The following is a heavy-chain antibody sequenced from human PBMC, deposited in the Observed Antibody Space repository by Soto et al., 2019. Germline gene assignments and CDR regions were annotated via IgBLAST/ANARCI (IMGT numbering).Heavy chain of an antibody. CDR2: IWYDGSNK. J-gene: IGHJ6*02. D-gene: IGHD6-13*01. CDR3: AMSPHYSSSWYYYYGMDV. Sequence: QVQLVESGGGVVQPGRSLRLSCAASGFTFSSYGMHWVRQAPGKGLEWVAVIWYDGSNKYYADSVKGRFTISRDNSKNPLYLQMNSLRAEDTAVYYCAMSPHYSSSWYYYYGMDVWGQGTTVTVSS. V-gene: IGHV3-33*01. CDR1: GFTFSSYG.